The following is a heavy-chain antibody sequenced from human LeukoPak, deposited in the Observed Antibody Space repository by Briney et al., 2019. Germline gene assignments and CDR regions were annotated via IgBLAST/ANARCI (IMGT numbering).Heavy chain of an antibody. V-gene: IGHV4-59*08. CDR3: ARQDVVVITAATYYYGMDV. J-gene: IGHJ6*02. CDR2: IYYGVGT. D-gene: IGHD2-2*01. CDR1: GGSISSYY. Sequence: SETLSLTCTLSGGSISSYYWSWIRHPPGKGLEWIGYIYYGVGTNYNPTLKSRVTISVDTSKNQFSLKLSSVTAADTAVYYCARQDVVVITAATYYYGMDVWGQGTTVTVSS.